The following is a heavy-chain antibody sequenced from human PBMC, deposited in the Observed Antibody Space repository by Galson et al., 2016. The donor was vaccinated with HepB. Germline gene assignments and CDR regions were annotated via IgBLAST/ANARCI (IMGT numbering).Heavy chain of an antibody. CDR2: IDWDDDK. Sequence: PALVKPTQTLTLTCTFSGFSLSTSGMCVSWIRQPPGKALEWLARIDWDDDKYYSTSLKTRLTISKDTSKNQVVLTMTNMAPVDTATYFCARIRPGIVGAADYWGQGTRVTVSS. V-gene: IGHV2-70*11. CDR3: ARIRPGIVGAADY. D-gene: IGHD1-26*01. J-gene: IGHJ4*02. CDR1: GFSLSTSGMC.